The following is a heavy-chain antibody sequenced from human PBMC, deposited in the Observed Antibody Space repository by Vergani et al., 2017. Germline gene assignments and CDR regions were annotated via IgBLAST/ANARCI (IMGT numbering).Heavy chain of an antibody. CDR1: GFTFSSYE. V-gene: IGHV3-48*03. J-gene: IGHJ4*02. D-gene: IGHD3-3*01. CDR2: ISSSGSTI. CDR3: ARRGADYDLWSGYYTGFVDY. Sequence: EVQLVESGGGLVQPGGSLRLSCAASGFTFSSYEMNWVRQAPGKGLEWVSYISSSGSTIYYADSVKGRFTISRDNAKNSLYLQINSLRAEDTAVYYCARRGADYDLWSGYYTGFVDYWGQGTLVTVSS.